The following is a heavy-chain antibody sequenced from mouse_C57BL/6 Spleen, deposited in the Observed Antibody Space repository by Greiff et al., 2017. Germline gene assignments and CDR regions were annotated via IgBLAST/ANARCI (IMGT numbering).Heavy chain of an antibody. V-gene: IGHV1-64*01. CDR2: IHPNSGST. D-gene: IGHD3-2*02. CDR1: GYTFTSYW. J-gene: IGHJ3*01. Sequence: QVQLQQPGAELVKPGASVKLSCTASGYTFTSYWMPWVQQRPGQGLEWIGMIHPNSGSTNYTEKFKSKATLTVDKSSSTAYLQLSSLTSEDSAVYYCAPLESSGYGSWFADWGQGTLVTVSA. CDR3: APLESSGYGSWFAD.